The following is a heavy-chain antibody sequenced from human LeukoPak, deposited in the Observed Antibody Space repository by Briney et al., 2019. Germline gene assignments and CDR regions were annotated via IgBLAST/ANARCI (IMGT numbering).Heavy chain of an antibody. J-gene: IGHJ4*02. CDR2: FIPIFDTT. D-gene: IGHD2-21*02. Sequence: SSVKVSCKASRGSFRNYAVTWVRQAPGQGLEWVGGFIPIFDTTNYAQNFQGRVTITTDESSNTAYMELSSLRYEDTAVYYCARSHDCDYHFNYWGQGTLVTVSS. V-gene: IGHV1-69*05. CDR1: RGSFRNYA. CDR3: ARSHDCDYHFNY.